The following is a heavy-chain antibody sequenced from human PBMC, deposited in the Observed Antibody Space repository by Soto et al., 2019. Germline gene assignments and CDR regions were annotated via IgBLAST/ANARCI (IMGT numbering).Heavy chain of an antibody. CDR2: INDGGST. Sequence: PSETLSLTCTVYGASLSGYYWTWIRHTPGKGLEWIGEINDGGSTNYNPPLKSRVTISVDTQRNEFYLRLTSVTAADTAVYYCATEQQLVPSYSFDYWGQGTLVTVSS. J-gene: IGHJ4*02. V-gene: IGHV4-34*01. D-gene: IGHD6-13*01. CDR1: GASLSGYY. CDR3: ATEQQLVPSYSFDY.